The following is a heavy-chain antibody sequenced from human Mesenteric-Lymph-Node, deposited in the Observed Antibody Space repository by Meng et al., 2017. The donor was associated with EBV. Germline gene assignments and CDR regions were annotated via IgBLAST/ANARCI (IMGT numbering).Heavy chain of an antibody. CDR2: VSAYNGNT. Sequence: QVQLLQLGAEVKKPGASVKVSCNASGYTFTNYAFHWLRQGPGQGFEWMGWVSAYNGNTEYPQKFQGRVAMTTDTSTTTVYMELRSLRPDDTATYYCVRTSVYSSGFSDFWGQGTLVTVSS. V-gene: IGHV1-18*01. CDR3: VRTSVYSSGFSDF. CDR1: GYTFTNYA. J-gene: IGHJ4*02. D-gene: IGHD6-19*01.